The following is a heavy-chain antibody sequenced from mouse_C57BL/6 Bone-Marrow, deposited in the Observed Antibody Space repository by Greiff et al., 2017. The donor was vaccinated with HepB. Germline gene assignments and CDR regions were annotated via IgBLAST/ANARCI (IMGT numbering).Heavy chain of an antibody. J-gene: IGHJ1*03. Sequence: QVQLQQSGAELVKPGASVKISCKASGYAFSSYWMNWVKQRPGKGLEWIGQIYPGDGDTNYNGKFKGKATLTADKSSSTAYMQLSSLTSEDSSVYFCARLRSLYGSSYFWYFDVWGTGTTVTVS. CDR3: ARLRSLYGSSYFWYFDV. CDR2: IYPGDGDT. CDR1: GYAFSSYW. D-gene: IGHD1-1*01. V-gene: IGHV1-80*01.